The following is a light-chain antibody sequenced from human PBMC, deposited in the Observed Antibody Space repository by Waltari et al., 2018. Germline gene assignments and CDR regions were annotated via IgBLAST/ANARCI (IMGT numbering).Light chain of an antibody. CDR1: SSNIGTNY. J-gene: IGLJ2*01. CDR3: ASWGDGLSGPSVV. Sequence: QFVLTQPPSASGTPGQRVTISCSGSSSNIGTNYIYWYQQLPGTAPKLLIFRNDQRPSGFPDRFSASKSGTSASLAISGLRSEDEADYYCASWGDGLSGPSVVFGGGTKLTVL. CDR2: RND. V-gene: IGLV1-47*01.